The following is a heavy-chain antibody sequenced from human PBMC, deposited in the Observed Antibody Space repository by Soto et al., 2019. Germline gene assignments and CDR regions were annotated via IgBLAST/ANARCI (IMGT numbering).Heavy chain of an antibody. D-gene: IGHD5-18*01. CDR1: GGSISSSSYY. J-gene: IGHJ6*02. Sequence: NPSETLSLTCTVSGGSISSSSYYWGWIRQPPGKGLEWIGSIYYSGSTYYNPSLKSRVTISVDTSKNQFSLKLSSVTAADTAVYYCARVDTAMAGEDMDVWGQGTTVTVSS. V-gene: IGHV4-39*01. CDR3: ARVDTAMAGEDMDV. CDR2: IYYSGST.